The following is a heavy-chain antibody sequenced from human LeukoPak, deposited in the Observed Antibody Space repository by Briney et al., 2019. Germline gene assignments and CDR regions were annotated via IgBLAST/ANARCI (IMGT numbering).Heavy chain of an antibody. Sequence: SVKVSCKASGGTFSSYAISWVRQAPGQGLEWMGGIIPIFGTANYAQKFQGRVTITTDESTSTAYMELSSLRSEDTAVYYCARDQLHTPPYSSSENWFDPWGQATLVTVSS. CDR3: ARDQLHTPPYSSSENWFDP. CDR2: IIPIFGTA. V-gene: IGHV1-69*05. D-gene: IGHD6-6*01. J-gene: IGHJ5*02. CDR1: GGTFSSYA.